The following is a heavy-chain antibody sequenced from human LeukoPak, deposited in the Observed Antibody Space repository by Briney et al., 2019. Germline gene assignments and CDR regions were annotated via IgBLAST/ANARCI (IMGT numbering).Heavy chain of an antibody. J-gene: IGHJ3*02. CDR2: ISGSGGST. Sequence: PGGSLRLSCAASGFPFSSYAMSWVRQAPGKGLEWVSAISGSGGSTYYADSVKGRFTISRDNSKNTLYLQMNSLRAEDTAVYYCASTYYYDSSGYSHPPGAFDIWGQGTMVTVSS. D-gene: IGHD3-22*01. CDR1: GFPFSSYA. V-gene: IGHV3-23*01. CDR3: ASTYYYDSSGYSHPPGAFDI.